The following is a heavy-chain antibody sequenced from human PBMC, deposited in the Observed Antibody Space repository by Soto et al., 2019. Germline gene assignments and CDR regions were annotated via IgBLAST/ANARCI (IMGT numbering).Heavy chain of an antibody. J-gene: IGHJ4*02. CDR3: VSYDRQSRRYSLDY. CDR1: GDSIRYYY. D-gene: IGHD3-10*01. V-gene: IGHV4-59*01. CDR2: VYYDGST. Sequence: SETLSLTCTVSGDSIRYYYWSWIRQPPGKGPEWIGYVYYDGSTNYNPSLESRVTMSIDTSKKQFSLKLSSVIAADTAVYYCVSYDRQSRRYSLDYWGQGALVTVS.